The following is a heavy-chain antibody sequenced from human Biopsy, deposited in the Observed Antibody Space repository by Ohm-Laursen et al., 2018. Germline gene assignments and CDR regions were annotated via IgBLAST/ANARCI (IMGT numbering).Heavy chain of an antibody. CDR1: GGSFSGYY. CDR3: ARRGSGGRSFDH. Sequence: SDTLSLTCAVYGGSFSGYYWTWIRQPPGKGPEWIGDISDSGSTNYKPSLKSRVIISVDTSKNQFSLNLISVTAADTAVYYCARRGSGGRSFDHWGQGTLVTVSS. V-gene: IGHV4-59*08. D-gene: IGHD2-15*01. CDR2: ISDSGST. J-gene: IGHJ4*02.